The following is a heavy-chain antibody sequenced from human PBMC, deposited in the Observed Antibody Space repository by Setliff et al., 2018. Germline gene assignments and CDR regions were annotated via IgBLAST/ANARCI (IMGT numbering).Heavy chain of an antibody. J-gene: IGHJ4*02. CDR2: IFGSGDNT. CDR3: ATIDWIELSRYCKY. Sequence: PAGSLRLPCAASGFSFSSDAISSVRQAPGTGQEWVSNIFGSGDNTYYADPVKGRFTISRDNSKNTLYLQMTSLRAEDTATHSCATIDWIELSRYCKYWGQGSLGTVS. D-gene: IGHD5-18*01. CDR1: GFSFSSDA. V-gene: IGHV3-23*01.